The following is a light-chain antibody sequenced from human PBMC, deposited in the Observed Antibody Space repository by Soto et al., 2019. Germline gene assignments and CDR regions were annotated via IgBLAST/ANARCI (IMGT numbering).Light chain of an antibody. CDR1: QSVLYSSNNKNY. J-gene: IGKJ1*01. V-gene: IGKV4-1*01. CDR3: QQYYSTPRT. CDR2: WAS. Sequence: DIVMTQSPDSLAVPLGERATINCKSSQSVLYSSNNKNYLAWYQQKPGQPPKLLIYWASTRESGVPDRFSGSGSGTDFTLTISSLQAEDVAVYYCQQYYSTPRTFGQGTKVKSN.